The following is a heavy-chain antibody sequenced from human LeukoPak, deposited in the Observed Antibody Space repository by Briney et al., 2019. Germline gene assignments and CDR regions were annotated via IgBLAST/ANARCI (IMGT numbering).Heavy chain of an antibody. J-gene: IGHJ4*02. Sequence: SVKLFCKASGGTFSSYAISWVRQAPGQGLEWMGRIIPIFCTKNYAQKFQGRVTNTTDDSTRSAHVELSSLRSEDAAVYYCARDPYYDSSGYYTYYFDYWGQGTLVTVS. CDR1: GGTFSSYA. CDR2: IIPIFCTK. V-gene: IGHV1-69*05. CDR3: ARDPYYDSSGYYTYYFDY. D-gene: IGHD3-22*01.